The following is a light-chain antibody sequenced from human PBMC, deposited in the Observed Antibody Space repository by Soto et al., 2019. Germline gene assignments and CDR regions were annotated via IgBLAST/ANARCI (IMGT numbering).Light chain of an antibody. CDR3: QQYTNYPWT. CDR1: QSISSW. V-gene: IGKV1-5*01. J-gene: IGKJ1*01. Sequence: DIQMTQSPPTLSASVGDRVTITCRASQSISSWLAWYQQRPGKAPNLLIYDVSSLESGVPSRFSGSGSGTEFTLTIRGLHPDDFATYYCQQYTNYPWTFGQGTKVEIK. CDR2: DVS.